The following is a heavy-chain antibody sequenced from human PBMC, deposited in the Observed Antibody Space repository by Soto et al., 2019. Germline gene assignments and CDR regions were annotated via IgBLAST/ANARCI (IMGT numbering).Heavy chain of an antibody. J-gene: IGHJ6*02. CDR1: GFTFDDYT. Sequence: PGGSLRLSCAASGFTFDDYTMHWVRQAPGKGLEWVSLISWDGGSTYYADSVKGRFTISRDNSKNSLYLQMNSLRTEDTALYYCAKDMITMVRGVYYYGMDVWGQGTTVTVSS. CDR2: ISWDGGST. D-gene: IGHD3-10*01. V-gene: IGHV3-43*01. CDR3: AKDMITMVRGVYYYGMDV.